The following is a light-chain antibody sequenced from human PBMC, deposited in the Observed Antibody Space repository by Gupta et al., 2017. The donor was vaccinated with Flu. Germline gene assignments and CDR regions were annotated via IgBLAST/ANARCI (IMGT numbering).Light chain of an antibody. CDR1: QSLLNSNGHNY. Sequence: DIVMTQSPLSLPVTPGEPASSSCRSSQSLLNSNGHNYLDWDLQKPGQSPQLMIYLASRRASGDTDRFSGCGAVKDFTLKSSRAEDEDVGVYYCMQDLPTYTFGQGTKMEIK. J-gene: IGKJ2*01. CDR2: LAS. V-gene: IGKV2-28*01. CDR3: MQDLPTYT.